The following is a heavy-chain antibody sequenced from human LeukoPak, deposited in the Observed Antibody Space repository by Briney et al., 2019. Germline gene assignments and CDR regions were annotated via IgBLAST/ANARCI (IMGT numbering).Heavy chain of an antibody. D-gene: IGHD4-11*01. J-gene: IGHJ3*02. V-gene: IGHV3-30-3*01. CDR2: ISYDGSNK. CDR1: GFTFSSYA. Sequence: PGGSLRLSCAASGFTFSSYAMHWVRQAPGKGLEWVAVISYDGSNKYYADSVKGRFTISRDNSKNTLYLQMSSLRAEDTAVYYCARDYVTTWAFDIWGQGTMVTVSS. CDR3: ARDYVTTWAFDI.